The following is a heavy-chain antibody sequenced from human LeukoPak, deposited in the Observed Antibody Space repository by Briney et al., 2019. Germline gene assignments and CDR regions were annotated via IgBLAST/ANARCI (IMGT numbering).Heavy chain of an antibody. J-gene: IGHJ3*02. CDR2: IYTSGST. V-gene: IGHV4-61*02. CDR1: GGSISSGSYY. Sequence: SETLSLTCTVSGGSISSGSYYWSWIRQPAGTGLEWIGRIYTSGSTNYNPSLKSRVTISVDTSKNQFSLKLSSVTAADTAVYYCARARNYYDSSDYYYEGDAFDIWGQGTMVTVSS. CDR3: ARARNYYDSSDYYYEGDAFDI. D-gene: IGHD3-22*01.